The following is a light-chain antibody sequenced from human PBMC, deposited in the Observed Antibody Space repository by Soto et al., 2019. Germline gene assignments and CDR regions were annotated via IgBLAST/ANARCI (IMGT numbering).Light chain of an antibody. V-gene: IGKV1-39*01. J-gene: IGKJ1*01. CDR3: HQTAANPWT. CDR1: QNIGVY. Sequence: DIQMTQPPSSLSASVGDRVTITCRASQNIGVYLNWYQKKPGKAPKLLIHAASSLHSGVPSTFSGSGSGTDFALTISSLQPEDFATYYCHQTAANPWTFAQGTKVDIK. CDR2: AAS.